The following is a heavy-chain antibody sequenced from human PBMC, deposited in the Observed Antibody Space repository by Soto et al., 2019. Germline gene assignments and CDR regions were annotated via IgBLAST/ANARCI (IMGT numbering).Heavy chain of an antibody. CDR3: ARGGYCSSTSCYTWFDP. Sequence: SSVKVSCKASGGTFSSYSISWVRQAPAQGLEWMGGIIPIFGTANYAQKFQGRVTITADESTSTAYMELSSLRSEDTAVYYCARGGYCSSTSCYTWFDPWGQGTLVTVSS. J-gene: IGHJ5*02. V-gene: IGHV1-69*13. CDR2: IIPIFGTA. CDR1: GGTFSSYS. D-gene: IGHD2-2*02.